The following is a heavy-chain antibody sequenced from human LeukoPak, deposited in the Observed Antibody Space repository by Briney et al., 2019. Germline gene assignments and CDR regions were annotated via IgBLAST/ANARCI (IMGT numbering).Heavy chain of an antibody. J-gene: IGHJ4*02. CDR1: GFTFSSYS. CDR3: AKRRTNYDILTGDFDY. D-gene: IGHD3-9*01. Sequence: PGGSLRLSCAASGFTFSSYSMNWVRQAPGKGLEWVSSISSSSSYIYYADSVKGRFTISRDNAKNSLYLQMNSLRAEDTAIYYCAKRRTNYDILTGDFDYWGQGTLVTVSS. V-gene: IGHV3-21*04. CDR2: ISSSSSYI.